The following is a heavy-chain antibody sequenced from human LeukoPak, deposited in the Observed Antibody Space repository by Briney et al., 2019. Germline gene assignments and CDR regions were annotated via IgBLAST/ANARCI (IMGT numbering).Heavy chain of an antibody. CDR1: GFTFGDYA. V-gene: IGHV3-49*03. D-gene: IGHD3-10*01. CDR3: TRDKGLVTMVRGVITTSGYYFDY. J-gene: IGHJ4*02. CDR2: IRSKAYGGTT. Sequence: PGGSLRLSCTASGFTFGDYAMSWFRQAPGKGLEWVGFIRSKAYGGTTEYAASVKGRFTISRDDSKSIAYLQMNSLKTEDTAVYYCTRDKGLVTMVRGVITTSGYYFDYWGQGTLVTVSS.